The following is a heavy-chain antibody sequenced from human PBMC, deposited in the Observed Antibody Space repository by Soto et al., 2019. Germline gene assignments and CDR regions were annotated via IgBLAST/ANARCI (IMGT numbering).Heavy chain of an antibody. CDR2: LSGSGTMR. V-gene: IGHV3-48*03. CDR1: GFSFRNYA. CDR3: ARESEDLTSNFDY. J-gene: IGHJ4*02. Sequence: EVQLLESGGGLVQPGGSLRLSCAASGFSFRNYAMTWVRQAPGKGLEWVSGLSGSGTMRYYGDSMKGRFTISSDNAKNSLYLEMNSLRAEDTAVYYCARESEDLTSNFDYWGQGTLVTFSS.